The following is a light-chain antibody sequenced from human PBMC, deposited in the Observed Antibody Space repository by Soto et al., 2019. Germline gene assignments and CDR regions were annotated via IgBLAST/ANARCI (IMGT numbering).Light chain of an antibody. Sequence: ILLTPAPATLSVSPGERATLSCRASQSISSNLAWYQQKPGQAPRLLIYGPSTRATGVPARFSGSGSGTEFNLTISSLQSEDYAMYYCQQYTHWPVCSFGQGTKVDIK. CDR3: QQYTHWPVCS. CDR2: GPS. V-gene: IGKV3-15*01. J-gene: IGKJ1*01. CDR1: QSISSN.